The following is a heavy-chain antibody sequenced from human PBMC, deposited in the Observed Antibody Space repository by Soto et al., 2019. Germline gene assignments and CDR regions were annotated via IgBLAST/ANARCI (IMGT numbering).Heavy chain of an antibody. D-gene: IGHD1-1*01. CDR1: GFTFSSYG. CDR2: ISYDGSNK. J-gene: IGHJ4*02. Sequence: GGSLRLSCAASGFTFSSYGMHWVRQAPGKGLEWVAVISYDGSNKYYADSVKGRFTISRDNSKNTLYLQMNSLRAEDTAVYYCARDLRAGYNWNDGEFDYWGQGTLVTVSS. CDR3: ARDLRAGYNWNDGEFDY. V-gene: IGHV3-30*03.